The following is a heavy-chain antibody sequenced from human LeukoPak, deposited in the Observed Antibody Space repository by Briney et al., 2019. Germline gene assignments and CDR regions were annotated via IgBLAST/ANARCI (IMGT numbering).Heavy chain of an antibody. Sequence: ASVKVSCKASGGTFSSYAISWVRQAPGQGLEWMGRIIPILGIANYAQKFQGRVTITADKSTSTAYMELSSLRSEDTAVYYCARFHVDGDNGAFDYWGQGTLVTVSS. J-gene: IGHJ4*02. D-gene: IGHD2-8*01. CDR2: IIPILGIA. CDR3: ARFHVDGDNGAFDY. V-gene: IGHV1-69*04. CDR1: GGTFSSYA.